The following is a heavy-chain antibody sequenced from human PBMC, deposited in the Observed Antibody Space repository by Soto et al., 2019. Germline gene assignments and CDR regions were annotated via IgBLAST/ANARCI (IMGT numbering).Heavy chain of an antibody. J-gene: IGHJ5*02. CDR3: ARLRRSDIVVVPAANWFDP. CDR1: GGSFSGYY. CDR2: INHSGST. D-gene: IGHD2-2*01. Sequence: QVQLQQWGAGLLKPSETLSLTCAVYGGSFSGYYWSWIRQPPGKGLEWIGEINHSGSTNYNPSLKSRVTISVDTSTNQFSLKLSSVTAADTAVYYCARLRRSDIVVVPAANWFDPWGQGTLVTVSS. V-gene: IGHV4-34*01.